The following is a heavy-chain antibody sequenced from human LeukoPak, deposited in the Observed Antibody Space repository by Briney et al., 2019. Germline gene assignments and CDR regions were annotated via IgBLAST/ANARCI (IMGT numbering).Heavy chain of an antibody. D-gene: IGHD6-6*01. J-gene: IGHJ5*02. CDR1: GGSFSGYY. CDR2: INHSGST. Sequence: PSETLSLTCAVYGGSFSGYYWSWIRQPPGKGLEWIGEINHSGSTNYNPSLKSRVTISVDTSKNQFSLKLSSVTAADTAVYYCARKSSIAARPFWFDHWGQGTLVTVSS. CDR3: ARKSSIAARPFWFDH. V-gene: IGHV4-34*01.